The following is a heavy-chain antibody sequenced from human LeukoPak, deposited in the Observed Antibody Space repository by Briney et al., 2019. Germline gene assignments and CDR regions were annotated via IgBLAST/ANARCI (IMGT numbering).Heavy chain of an antibody. D-gene: IGHD6-19*01. V-gene: IGHV3-7*03. CDR3: ARALTDSSGWWNNWFDP. J-gene: IGHJ5*02. CDR1: GFTFSSYW. CDR2: IKQDGSEK. Sequence: GGSLRLSCAASGFTFSSYWMSWVRQAPGKGLEWVANIKQDGSEKYYVDSVKGRFTISRDNAKNSLYLQMNSLRAEDTAVYYCARALTDSSGWWNNWFDPWGQGTLVTVSS.